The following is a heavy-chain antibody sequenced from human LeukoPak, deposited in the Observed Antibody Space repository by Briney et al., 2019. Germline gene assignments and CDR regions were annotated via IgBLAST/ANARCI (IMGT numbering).Heavy chain of an antibody. CDR2: INHSGST. Sequence: SETLSLTCAVYGGSFSGYYWSWIRQPPGKGLEWIGEINHSGSTNYNPSLKSRVTISVDTSKNQFSLKLSSVTAADTAVYYCARHSAAVETGTFDYWGQGTLVTVSS. D-gene: IGHD6-13*01. CDR1: GGSFSGYY. J-gene: IGHJ4*02. CDR3: ARHSAAVETGTFDY. V-gene: IGHV4-34*01.